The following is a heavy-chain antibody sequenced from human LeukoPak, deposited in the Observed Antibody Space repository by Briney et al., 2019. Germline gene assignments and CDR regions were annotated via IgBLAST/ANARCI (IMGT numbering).Heavy chain of an antibody. CDR2: ISSSGSTI. V-gene: IGHV3-11*01. CDR3: ARVGRGYDFWSGYRAANWFDP. D-gene: IGHD3-3*01. J-gene: IGHJ5*02. Sequence: GGSLRLSCAASGFTFSDYYMSWIRQAPGKGLEWVSYISSSGSTIYYADSVKGRLTISRDNAKNSLYLQMNSLRAEDTAVYYCARVGRGYDFWSGYRAANWFDPWGQGTLVTVSS. CDR1: GFTFSDYY.